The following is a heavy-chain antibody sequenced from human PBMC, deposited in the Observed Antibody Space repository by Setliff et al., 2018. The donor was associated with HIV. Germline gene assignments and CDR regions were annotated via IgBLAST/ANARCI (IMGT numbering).Heavy chain of an antibody. Sequence: PGGSLRLSCAASGFTFSSYAMSWVRQAPGKGLEWVSAISGSGGSTYYADSVKGRFTISRDNSKNTLYLQMNSLRAEDTAVYYCAKDPSDNDDSSGYYYGIPYWGQGTLVTVSS. J-gene: IGHJ4*02. CDR2: ISGSGGST. CDR1: GFTFSSYA. CDR3: AKDPSDNDDSSGYYYGIPY. D-gene: IGHD3-22*01. V-gene: IGHV3-23*01.